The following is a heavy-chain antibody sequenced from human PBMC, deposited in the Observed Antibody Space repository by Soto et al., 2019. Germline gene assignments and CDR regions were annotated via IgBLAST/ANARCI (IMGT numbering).Heavy chain of an antibody. CDR3: ARENSIFGYGMDV. D-gene: IGHD3-3*01. J-gene: IGHJ6*02. Sequence: PGGSLRLSCAASGFTVSSNSMTWVRQAPGKGLEWLSLIYSGGSTYFADSVKGRFTISRDNSENTLYLQMDSLTAEDMAVYYCARENSIFGYGMDVWGQGTSVTVSS. V-gene: IGHV3-53*01. CDR2: IYSGGST. CDR1: GFTVSSNS.